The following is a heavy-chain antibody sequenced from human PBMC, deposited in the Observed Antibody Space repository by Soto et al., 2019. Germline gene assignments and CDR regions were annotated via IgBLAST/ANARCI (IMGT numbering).Heavy chain of an antibody. CDR1: GGSFSGYY. J-gene: IGHJ4*02. V-gene: IGHV4-34*01. D-gene: IGHD2-2*01. Sequence: SETLSLTCAVYGGSFSGYYWSWIRQPPGKGLEWIGKINHSGSTNYNPSLKSRVTISVDTSKNQLSLKLNSVTAADTSVYYCARAMVPAEQIDHWGQGTLVTVSS. CDR3: ARAMVPAEQIDH. CDR2: INHSGST.